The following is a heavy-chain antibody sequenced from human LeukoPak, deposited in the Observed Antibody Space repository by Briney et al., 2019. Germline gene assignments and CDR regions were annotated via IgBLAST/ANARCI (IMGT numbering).Heavy chain of an antibody. J-gene: IGHJ4*02. D-gene: IGHD2-2*01. CDR2: ISWNGANT. V-gene: IGHV3-20*04. Sequence: GGSLRLSCAASGFTFSSYAMSWVRQAPGRGLEWVARISWNGANTGYADSVKGRFTISRDNAENSLFLQMNSLTADDTALYYCARDHCSSTTCYFEDWGQGTLVTVSS. CDR3: ARDHCSSTTCYFED. CDR1: GFTFSSYA.